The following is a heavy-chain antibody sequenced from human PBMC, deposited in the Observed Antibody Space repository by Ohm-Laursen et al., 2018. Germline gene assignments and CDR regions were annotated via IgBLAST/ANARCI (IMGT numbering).Heavy chain of an antibody. D-gene: IGHD1-14*01. CDR1: GFTFSSYS. J-gene: IGHJ4*02. CDR2: ISSSSSTI. Sequence: SLRFSCTATGFTFSSYSMNWVRQAPGKGLEWVSYISSSSSTIYYADSVKGRFTISRDNAKNSLYLQMNSLRAEDTAVYYCARDPTGNHFDYWGQGTLVTVSS. V-gene: IGHV3-48*01. CDR3: ARDPTGNHFDY.